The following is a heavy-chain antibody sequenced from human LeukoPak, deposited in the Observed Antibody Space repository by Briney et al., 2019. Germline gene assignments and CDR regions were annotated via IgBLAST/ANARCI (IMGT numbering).Heavy chain of an antibody. CDR2: IYPGDSDT. Sequence: GESLKISCKGSGYSFTSYWIGWVRQMPGKGLEWMGIIYPGDSDTRYSPSFQGQVTISADKSISTAYLQWSSLKASDTAMYYCARYLSSRREGLAARPYYFDYWGQGTLVTVSS. V-gene: IGHV5-51*01. D-gene: IGHD6-6*01. J-gene: IGHJ4*02. CDR1: GYSFTSYW. CDR3: ARYLSSRREGLAARPYYFDY.